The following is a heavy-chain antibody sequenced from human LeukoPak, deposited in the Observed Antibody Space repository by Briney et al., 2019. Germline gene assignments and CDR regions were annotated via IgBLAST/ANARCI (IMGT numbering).Heavy chain of an antibody. CDR3: AKISSTWAGNFDY. J-gene: IGHJ4*02. Sequence: TGGSLRLSCAASGFTFDDYAMHWVRQAPGKGLEWVSGISWNSGSIGYADSVKGRFTISRDNAKNSLYLQMNSLRAEDTALYYCAKISSTWAGNFDYWGQGTLVTVSS. V-gene: IGHV3-9*01. CDR2: ISWNSGSI. D-gene: IGHD6-13*01. CDR1: GFTFDDYA.